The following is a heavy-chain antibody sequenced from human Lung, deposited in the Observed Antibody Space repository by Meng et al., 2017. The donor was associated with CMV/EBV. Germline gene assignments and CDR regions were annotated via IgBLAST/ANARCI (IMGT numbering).Heavy chain of an antibody. Sequence: SXXVSXKASGGTXSNYAISWVRQAPGQGLEWMGGIIPIPGIPNYAQKFQSRVTITADKSTSTVYMELSSLRSEDTAVYYCARDPSVSTTSELNYYAMDLWXQGTTVTVSS. V-gene: IGHV1-69*10. D-gene: IGHD1-26*01. CDR2: IIPIPGIP. CDR3: ARDPSVSTTSELNYYAMDL. J-gene: IGHJ6*02. CDR1: GGTXSNYA.